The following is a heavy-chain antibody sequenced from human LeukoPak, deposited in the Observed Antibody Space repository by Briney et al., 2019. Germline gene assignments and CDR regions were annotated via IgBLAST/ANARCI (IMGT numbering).Heavy chain of an antibody. CDR3: AKDAVRGSGRINWFDS. CDR1: GFTFSSYA. D-gene: IGHD3-10*01. J-gene: IGHJ5*01. CDR2: ISGSGGST. V-gene: IGHV3-23*01. Sequence: GGSLRLSCAASGFTFSSYAMSWVRQAPGKGLEWVSAISGSGGSTYYADSVKGRFTISRDNSKNTLYLQMNSLRGEDTAAYYCAKDAVRGSGRINWFDSWGQGTLVTVSS.